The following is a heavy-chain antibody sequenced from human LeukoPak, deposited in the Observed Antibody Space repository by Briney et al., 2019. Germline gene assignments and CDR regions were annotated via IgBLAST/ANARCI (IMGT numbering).Heavy chain of an antibody. CDR2: IYHSGST. CDR1: GGSISSGGYY. CDR3: ASDLWSGYYQGAFDI. Sequence: SQTLSLTCTVSGGSISSGGYYWSWIRQPPGKGLEWIGYIYHSGSTYYSPSLKSRVTISVDRSKNQFSLKLSSVTAADTAVYYCASDLWSGYYQGAFDIWGQGTMVTVFS. V-gene: IGHV4-30-2*01. D-gene: IGHD3-3*01. J-gene: IGHJ3*02.